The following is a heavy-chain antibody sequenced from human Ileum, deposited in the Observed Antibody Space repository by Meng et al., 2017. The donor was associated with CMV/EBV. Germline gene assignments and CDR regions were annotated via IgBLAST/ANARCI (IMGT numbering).Heavy chain of an antibody. CDR3: ARSGSYTSGSQY. V-gene: IGHV5-51*01. D-gene: IGHD6-19*01. CDR1: GYDFSTYW. CDR2: IYPGDSDT. Sequence: KGSGYDFSTYWIAWVRQMPGKGLEWMGIIYPGDSDTRYNPSFQGQVTISADRSLKTAYLQWNSLKASDTAMYFCARSGSYTSGSQYWGQGTLVTVSS. J-gene: IGHJ4*02.